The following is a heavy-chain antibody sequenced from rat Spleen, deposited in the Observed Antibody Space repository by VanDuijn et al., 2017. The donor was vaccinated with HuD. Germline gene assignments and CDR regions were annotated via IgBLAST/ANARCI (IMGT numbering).Heavy chain of an antibody. Sequence: EVQLVESGGGLVQPGRSLKLSCAASGFTFSDYAMAWVRQAPTKGLEWVASISTGGGNTYYRDSVKGRFTISRDNAKSSLYLQMDSLRYGDTATYYCRGYLYYFDYWGQGVMVTVSS. CDR1: GFTFSDYA. CDR2: ISTGGGNT. D-gene: IGHD4-6*01. J-gene: IGHJ2*01. CDR3: RGYLYYFDY. V-gene: IGHV5S23*01.